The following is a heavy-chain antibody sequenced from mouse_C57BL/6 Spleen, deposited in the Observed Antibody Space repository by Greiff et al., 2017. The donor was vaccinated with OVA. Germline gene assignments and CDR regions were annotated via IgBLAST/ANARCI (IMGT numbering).Heavy chain of an antibody. J-gene: IGHJ2*01. CDR1: GYTFTSYW. CDR2: IDPSDSYT. CDR3: AMPYYGSSYQYYFDY. D-gene: IGHD1-1*01. Sequence: QVQLQQPGAELVMPGASVKLSCKASGYTFTSYWMHWVKQRPGQGLEWIGEIDPSDSYTNSNQKFKGKSTLTVDKSTSTAYMQLSSLTSEDSAVYYCAMPYYGSSYQYYFDYWGQGTTLTVSS. V-gene: IGHV1-69*01.